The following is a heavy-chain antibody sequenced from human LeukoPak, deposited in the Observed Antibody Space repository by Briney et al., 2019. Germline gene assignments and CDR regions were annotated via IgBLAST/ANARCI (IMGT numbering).Heavy chain of an antibody. V-gene: IGHV4-39*07. J-gene: IGHJ4*02. D-gene: IGHD3-22*01. CDR1: GGSISGSSYY. CDR2: IYYSGST. Sequence: SETLSLTCTVSGGSISGSSYYWGWIRQPPGKGLEWIGSIYYSGSTYYNPSLKSRVTISVDTSKNQFSLKLSSVTAADTAVYYCARAAAYYDSSGYYSTCYFDYWGQGTLVTVSS. CDR3: ARAAAYYDSSGYYSTCYFDY.